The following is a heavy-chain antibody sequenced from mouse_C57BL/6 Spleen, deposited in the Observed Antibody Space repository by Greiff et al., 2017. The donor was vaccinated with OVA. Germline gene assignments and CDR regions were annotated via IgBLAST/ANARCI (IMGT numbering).Heavy chain of an antibody. CDR2: INYDGSST. Sequence: EVKLVESEGGLVQPGSSMKLSCTASGFTFSDYYMAWVRQVPEKGLEWVANINYDGSSTYYLDSLKSRFIISRDNAKNILYLQMSSLKSEDTATYYCARVDYQYWYFDVWGTGTTVTVSS. D-gene: IGHD2-4*01. J-gene: IGHJ1*03. CDR3: ARVDYQYWYFDV. V-gene: IGHV5-16*01. CDR1: GFTFSDYY.